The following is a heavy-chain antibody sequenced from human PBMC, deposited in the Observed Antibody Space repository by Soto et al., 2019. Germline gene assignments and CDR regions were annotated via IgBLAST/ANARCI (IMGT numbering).Heavy chain of an antibody. V-gene: IGHV3-30*03. D-gene: IGHD2-15*01. CDR2: ISFDGRKE. J-gene: IGHJ6*02. Sequence: QLVESGGRGVQPGRSLRLSCEASEFTFSSYAMHWVRQAPGRALEWVGLISFDGRKEYYADSVKGRFTVTRDNSRSMVYLQMDSLRPDDTAIYYCARPIPRWSYHYGMDVCGQGTTVTVSS. CDR3: ARPIPRWSYHYGMDV. CDR1: EFTFSSYA.